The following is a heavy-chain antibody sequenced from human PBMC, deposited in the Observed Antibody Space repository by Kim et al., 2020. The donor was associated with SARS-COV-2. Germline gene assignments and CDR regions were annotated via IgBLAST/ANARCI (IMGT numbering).Heavy chain of an antibody. CDR3: ARDPTTVTLGYFDF. Sequence: GGSLRLSCEASGFTFSSYFMNWVRQAPGKGLEWVSFISLSGSTVDYADSVKGRFTISRDNARNSLYLQMNSLRAEDTAVYFCARDPTTVTLGYFDFWGRG. CDR2: ISLSGSTV. CDR1: GFTFSSYF. V-gene: IGHV3-48*04. J-gene: IGHJ2*01. D-gene: IGHD4-17*01.